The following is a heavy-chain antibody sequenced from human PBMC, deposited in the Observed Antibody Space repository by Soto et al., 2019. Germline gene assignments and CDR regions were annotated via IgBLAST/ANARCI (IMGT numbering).Heavy chain of an antibody. V-gene: IGHV3-21*04. CDR1: GFTLSSYS. J-gene: IGHJ4*02. Sequence: PGGSLRLSCAASGFTLSSYSMNWVRQAPGKGLEWVSSISSSSTYIYYADSVKGRFTISRDNSKNTLYLQMNSLRAEDTAVYYCAKVGRSSGWYPFDYWGQGTLVTVSS. D-gene: IGHD6-19*01. CDR2: ISSSSTYI. CDR3: AKVGRSSGWYPFDY.